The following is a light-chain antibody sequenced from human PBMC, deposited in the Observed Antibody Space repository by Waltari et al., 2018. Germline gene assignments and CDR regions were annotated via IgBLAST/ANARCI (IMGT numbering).Light chain of an antibody. CDR2: DFR. CDR1: SSYFGGYNR. Sequence: QSALTQPASVSGSPGQSTTLHCPGTSSYFGGYNRVPWYQQHPGKAPKLMISDFRNRPSGVSNRFSGSKSGNTASLTISGLQAEDEADYYCSSYTSSSIRVFGGGTKLTVL. CDR3: SSYTSSSIRV. V-gene: IGLV2-14*03. J-gene: IGLJ3*02.